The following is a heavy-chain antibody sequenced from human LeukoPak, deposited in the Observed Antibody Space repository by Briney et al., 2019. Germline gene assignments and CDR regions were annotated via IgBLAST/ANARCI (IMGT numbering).Heavy chain of an antibody. Sequence: QTGGPLRLSCAASGFVFSTYWMTWVRQAPGKGLEWVANINLDGTEEHYVDSSLKGRFTISRDNAKNSLYLQMTSLRVEDTAVYYCARDPKRWLQFLRQKNYFDYWGQGTLVTVSS. CDR1: GFVFSTYW. CDR3: ARDPKRWLQFLRQKNYFDY. D-gene: IGHD5-24*01. J-gene: IGHJ4*02. CDR2: INLDGTEE. V-gene: IGHV3-7*01.